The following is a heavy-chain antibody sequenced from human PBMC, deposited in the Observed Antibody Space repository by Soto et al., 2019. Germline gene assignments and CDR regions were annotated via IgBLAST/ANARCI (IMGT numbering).Heavy chain of an antibody. V-gene: IGHV5-51*01. CDR1: GYSFTSYW. CDR3: ARSWRAYYYDSSGYDY. CDR2: IHPGDSDT. D-gene: IGHD3-22*01. Sequence: GESLKISCKGSGYSFTSYWIGWVRQMPGKGLEWMGIIHPGDSDTRYSPSFQGQVTISADKSISTAYLQWSSLKASDTAMYYCARSWRAYYYDSSGYDYWGQGTLVTVSS. J-gene: IGHJ4*02.